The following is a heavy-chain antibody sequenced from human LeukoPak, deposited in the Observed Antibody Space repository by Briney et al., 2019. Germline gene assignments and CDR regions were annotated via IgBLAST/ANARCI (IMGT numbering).Heavy chain of an antibody. Sequence: QPGGSLRLSCAAPGFTFSSYAMSWVRQAPGKGLEWVSAISGSGGSTYYADSVKGRFTISRDNSKNTLYLQMNSLRAEDTAVYYCAKYDYGDYVQPSTWGQGTLVTVSS. V-gene: IGHV3-23*01. J-gene: IGHJ5*02. CDR3: AKYDYGDYVQPST. CDR2: ISGSGGST. CDR1: GFTFSSYA. D-gene: IGHD4-17*01.